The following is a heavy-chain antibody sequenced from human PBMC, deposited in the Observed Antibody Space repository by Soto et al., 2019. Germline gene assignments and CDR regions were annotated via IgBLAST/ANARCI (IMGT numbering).Heavy chain of an antibody. Sequence: VGSLRLSCAASGFTFSSYGMHWVRQAPGKGLEWVAVISYDGSNKYYADSVKGRFTISRDNSKNTLYLQMNSLRAEDTAVYYCAKAAAARPLDYWGQGTLVTVSS. D-gene: IGHD6-6*01. CDR3: AKAAAARPLDY. J-gene: IGHJ4*02. V-gene: IGHV3-30*18. CDR2: ISYDGSNK. CDR1: GFTFSSYG.